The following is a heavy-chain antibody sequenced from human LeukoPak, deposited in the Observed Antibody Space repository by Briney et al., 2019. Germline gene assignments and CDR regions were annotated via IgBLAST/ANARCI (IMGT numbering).Heavy chain of an antibody. V-gene: IGHV3-53*04. Sequence: PGRSLRLSCAASGSTVSSNYMSWVRQAPGKGLEWVSVIYSGGSTYYADSVKGRFTISRHNSKNTLYLQMNSLRAEDTAVYYCAREVGYGDYALDVWGQGTLVTVSS. CDR2: IYSGGST. CDR3: AREVGYGDYALDV. J-gene: IGHJ4*02. CDR1: GSTVSSNY. D-gene: IGHD4-17*01.